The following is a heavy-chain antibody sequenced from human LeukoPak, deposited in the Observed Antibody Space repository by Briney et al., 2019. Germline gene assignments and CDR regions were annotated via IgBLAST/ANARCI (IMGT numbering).Heavy chain of an antibody. Sequence: GRSLRLSCAASGFTFSSYGMHWVRQAPGKGLEWVAVIWYDGSNKYYADSVKGRFTISRDNSKNTLYLQMNSLRAEDTAVYYCARAPTSSITIFGVVPDWFDPWGQGTLVTVSS. V-gene: IGHV3-33*01. D-gene: IGHD3-3*01. CDR2: IWYDGSNK. CDR3: ARAPTSSITIFGVVPDWFDP. CDR1: GFTFSSYG. J-gene: IGHJ5*02.